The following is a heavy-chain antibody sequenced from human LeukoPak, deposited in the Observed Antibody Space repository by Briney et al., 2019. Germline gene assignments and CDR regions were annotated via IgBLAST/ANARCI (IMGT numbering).Heavy chain of an antibody. CDR1: GFSLSTSGMG. CDR2: IYWDDDK. J-gene: IGHJ4*02. V-gene: IGHV2-5*02. D-gene: IGHD5-18*01. Sequence: SGPTLVNPTQTLTLTCTFSGFSLSTSGMGVDWIRQPPGKALEWLARIYWDDDKRYSSSLKSRLTITKDASKNQVVLTMTDMDPVHTATYYCAHRRAEALVNYFDYWGQGTLVTVSS. CDR3: AHRRAEALVNYFDY.